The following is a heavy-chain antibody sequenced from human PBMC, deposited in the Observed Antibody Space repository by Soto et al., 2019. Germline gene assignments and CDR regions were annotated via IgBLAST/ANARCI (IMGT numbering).Heavy chain of an antibody. CDR1: GITFSGSA. CDR3: TSSGSRITMVRGVLNYYYGMDV. D-gene: IGHD3-10*01. CDR2: IRSKANSYAT. J-gene: IGHJ6*02. Sequence: GVSLRLPCSASGITFSGSAIHWVRQAYGKGLEWDGRIRSKANSYATAYAASVKGRFTISRDDSKNTAYLQMNSLKTEDTAVYYCTSSGSRITMVRGVLNYYYGMDVWGQGTTVAVSS. V-gene: IGHV3-73*01.